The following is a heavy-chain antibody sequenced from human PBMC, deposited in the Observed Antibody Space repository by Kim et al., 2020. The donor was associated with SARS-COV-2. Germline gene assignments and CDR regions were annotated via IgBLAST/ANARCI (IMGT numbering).Heavy chain of an antibody. V-gene: IGHV2-5*02. Sequence: SGPTLVNPTQTLTLTCTFSGFSLSTSGVGVGWIRQPPGKALEWLALIYWDDDKRYSPSLKSRLTITKDTSKNQVVLTMTNMDPVDTATYYCAHRGGGSCCPHDNWFEPWGQGTLVTVSS. J-gene: IGHJ5*02. CDR1: GFSLSTSGVG. CDR3: AHRGGGSCCPHDNWFEP. CDR2: IYWDDDK. D-gene: IGHD2-15*01.